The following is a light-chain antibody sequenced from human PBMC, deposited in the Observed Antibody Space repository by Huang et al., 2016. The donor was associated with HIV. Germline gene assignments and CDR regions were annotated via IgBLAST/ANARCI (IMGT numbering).Light chain of an antibody. V-gene: IGKV1-9*01. CDR1: QDISSY. CDR2: SAS. CDR3: LQLNTYPGT. Sequence: IQLTQSPSSLSVSVGDRVTITCRASQDISSYLARYQQKPGKAPKLLIYSASTLESAVPSRFSGSGSGTGFTLTISNLQPEDFATYYCLQLNTYPGTFGPGTNVDV. J-gene: IGKJ3*01.